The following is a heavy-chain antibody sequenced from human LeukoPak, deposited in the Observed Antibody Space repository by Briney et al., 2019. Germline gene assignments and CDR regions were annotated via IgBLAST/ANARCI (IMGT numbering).Heavy chain of an antibody. Sequence: GESLKISCKGSGYSFASYWIGWVRQMPGKGLEWMGIIYPGDSDTRYSPSFQGQATISADKSISTAYLQWSSLKASDTAIYYCARRASSWWFDYWGQGTLVTVSS. V-gene: IGHV5-51*01. CDR2: IYPGDSDT. D-gene: IGHD6-13*01. J-gene: IGHJ4*02. CDR3: ARRASSWWFDY. CDR1: GYSFASYW.